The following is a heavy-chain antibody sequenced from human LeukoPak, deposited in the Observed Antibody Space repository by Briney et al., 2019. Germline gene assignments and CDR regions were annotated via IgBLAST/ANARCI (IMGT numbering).Heavy chain of an antibody. J-gene: IGHJ5*02. CDR1: GDSVSSNSAA. Sequence: SQTLSLTCAISGDSVSSNSAAWNWIRQSPSRGLEWLGRTYYRPKWYNDYAVSVKSRITINPDTSKNQFSLQLNSVTPEDTAVYYCARDHIDLEDCDILPGIDPWGQGTLVTVSS. V-gene: IGHV6-1*01. CDR2: TYYRPKWYN. D-gene: IGHD3-9*01. CDR3: ARDHIDLEDCDILPGIDP.